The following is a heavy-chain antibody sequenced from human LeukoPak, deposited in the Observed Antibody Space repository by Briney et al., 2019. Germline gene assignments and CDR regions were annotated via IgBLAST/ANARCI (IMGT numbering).Heavy chain of an antibody. V-gene: IGHV3-48*04. D-gene: IGHD3-10*02. Sequence: PGGSLRLSRAASGFTFSSYGMHWVRQAPGKGLEWVSYISSSGSTIHYADSVKGRFTISRDNAKNSLYLQMNSLRAEDTAVYYCAELGITMIGGVWGKGTTVTISS. CDR1: GFTFSSYG. CDR2: ISSSGSTI. J-gene: IGHJ6*04. CDR3: AELGITMIGGV.